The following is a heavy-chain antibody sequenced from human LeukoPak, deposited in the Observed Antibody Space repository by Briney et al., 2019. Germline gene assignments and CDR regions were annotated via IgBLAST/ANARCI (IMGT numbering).Heavy chain of an antibody. D-gene: IGHD2-2*02. J-gene: IGHJ4*02. V-gene: IGHV3-23*01. Sequence: GGSLRLSCAASGFTFSNSAMSWVRQAPGKGLEWVSTLSGSGITTYYADSVKGRFTTSRDNSNNTLYLQMNSLRAEDTAVYYCAKTEAPAAIRAGSDYWGQGTLVTVSS. CDR1: GFTFSNSA. CDR3: AKTEAPAAIRAGSDY. CDR2: LSGSGITT.